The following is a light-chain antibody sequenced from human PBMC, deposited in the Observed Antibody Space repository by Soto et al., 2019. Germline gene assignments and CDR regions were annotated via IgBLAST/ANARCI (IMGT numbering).Light chain of an antibody. J-gene: IGKJ5*01. V-gene: IGKV3-20*01. CDR3: QQYGTSPPIT. CDR2: GAS. CDR1: QSVSSSY. Sequence: EIVLTQSPGSLSLSPGERASLACRAGQSVSSSYVVWYQQKPGQAPRLVIYGASSRATGIPDRFSGSGSGTDFTLAISRLEPEDFAVYYCQQYGTSPPITFGQGTRLEIK.